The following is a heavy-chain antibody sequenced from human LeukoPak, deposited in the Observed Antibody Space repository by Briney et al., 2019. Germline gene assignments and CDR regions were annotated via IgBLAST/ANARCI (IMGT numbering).Heavy chain of an antibody. CDR2: SSSDETYK. V-gene: IGHV3-30-3*01. CDR3: ARDRAWNYFDY. J-gene: IGHJ4*02. CDR1: GFPFTVYP. D-gene: IGHD3-3*01. Sequence: GGSLRLSCAASGFPFTVYPTHWVRQAPGKGLEWVSVSSSDETYKFYADSVRGRFTISRDNSKNRLYLQMSDLRAEDTAVYYCARDRAWNYFDYWGQGTLVTVSS.